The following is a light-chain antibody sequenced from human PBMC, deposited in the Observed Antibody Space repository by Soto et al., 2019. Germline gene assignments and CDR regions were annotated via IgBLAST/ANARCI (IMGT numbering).Light chain of an antibody. J-gene: IGKJ3*01. Sequence: EIVLTQSPGTLSLSPGERATLSCRASQSISSSYLAWYQQKPGQAPRLLIYGASSRATDTPDRISGSGSGTDFTLTIIRLEPEDFAVYYCHHYGSSPIFTFGPGTRVDIK. V-gene: IGKV3-20*01. CDR2: GAS. CDR3: HHYGSSPIFT. CDR1: QSISSSY.